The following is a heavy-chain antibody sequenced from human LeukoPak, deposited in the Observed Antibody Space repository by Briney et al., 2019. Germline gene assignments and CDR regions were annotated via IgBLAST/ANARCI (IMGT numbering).Heavy chain of an antibody. J-gene: IGHJ4*02. CDR1: GFTFSDYY. CDR3: ARDPGYYDSSGYFDY. V-gene: IGHV3-11*04. Sequence: GGSLRLSCAASGFTFSDYYMSWIRQAPGKGLEWVSYISSSGSTIYYADSGKGRFTIARDNSKNTLYLQMNSLRAEDTAVYYCARDPGYYDSSGYFDYWGQGTLVTVSS. D-gene: IGHD3-22*01. CDR2: ISSSGSTI.